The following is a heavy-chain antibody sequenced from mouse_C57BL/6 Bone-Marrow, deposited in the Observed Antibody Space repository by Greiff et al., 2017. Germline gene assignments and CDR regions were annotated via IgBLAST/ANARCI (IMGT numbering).Heavy chain of an antibody. Sequence: VQLQQSGAELARPGASVKLSCTASGYTFTSYGISWVKQRTGQGLEWIGEIYPRSGNTYYNETLTGKANLNADKSSSTEFMALRSLTSEDSAVYYCARVRVYYYCSGDDYWGQGTTLTVSS. D-gene: IGHD1-1*01. CDR1: GYTFTSYG. CDR2: IYPRSGNT. V-gene: IGHV1-81*01. J-gene: IGHJ2*01. CDR3: ARVRVYYYCSGDDY.